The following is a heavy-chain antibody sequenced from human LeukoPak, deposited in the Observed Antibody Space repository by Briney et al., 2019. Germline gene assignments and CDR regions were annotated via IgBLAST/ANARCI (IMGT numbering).Heavy chain of an antibody. CDR1: GFTFSNYE. CDR3: ARGYCSGGSCYGVDY. D-gene: IGHD2-15*01. CDR2: ISSSGTTI. V-gene: IGHV3-48*03. J-gene: IGHJ4*02. Sequence: GGSLRLSCAASGFTFSNYEMNWVRQAPGKGLEWVSYISSSGTTIYYAERRFTVSRDNAKKSLYLLMNSLRAEDTAIYYCARGYCSGGSCYGVDYWGQGTLVTVSS.